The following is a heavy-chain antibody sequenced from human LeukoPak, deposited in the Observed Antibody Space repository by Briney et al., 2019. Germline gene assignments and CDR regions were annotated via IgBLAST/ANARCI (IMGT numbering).Heavy chain of an antibody. V-gene: IGHV1-2*02. CDR1: GYTFTGYY. CDR3: ARVRGYCSSTSCPPGDY. J-gene: IGHJ4*02. Sequence: ASVKVSCKASGYTFTGYYMHWVRQAPGQGLEWMGWINPNSGGTNYAQKFQGRVTMTRDTSISTAYMELNRLRSDDTAVYYCARVRGYCSSTSCPPGDYWGQGTLVTVSS. D-gene: IGHD2-2*01. CDR2: INPNSGGT.